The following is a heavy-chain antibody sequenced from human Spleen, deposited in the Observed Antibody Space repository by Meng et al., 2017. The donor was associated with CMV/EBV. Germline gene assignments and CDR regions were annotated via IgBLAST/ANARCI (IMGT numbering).Heavy chain of an antibody. CDR2: ISGSGGST. Sequence: GESLKISCAASGFTFSSYAMSWVRQAPGKGLEWVSAISGSGGSTYYAGSVKGRFTISRDNSKNTLYLQMNSLRAEDTAVYYCAKVREYSYYYDSSGDDYGMDVWGQGTTVTVSS. CDR1: GFTFSSYA. CDR3: AKVREYSYYYDSSGDDYGMDV. J-gene: IGHJ6*02. D-gene: IGHD3-22*01. V-gene: IGHV3-23*01.